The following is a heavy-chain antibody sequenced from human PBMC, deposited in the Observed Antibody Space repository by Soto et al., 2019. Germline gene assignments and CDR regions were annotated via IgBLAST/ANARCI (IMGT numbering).Heavy chain of an antibody. CDR1: GFTFSSYS. Sequence: EVQLVESGGGLVKPGGSLRLSCAASGFTFSSYSMNWVRQAPGKGLEWVSSISSSSSYIHYADSVKGRFTISRDNAKNTLYIQMNSLRAEDTAVYYCARDNTMGTGYFDYWGQGTLVTVSS. D-gene: IGHD3-10*01. V-gene: IGHV3-21*01. CDR3: ARDNTMGTGYFDY. J-gene: IGHJ4*02. CDR2: ISSSSSYI.